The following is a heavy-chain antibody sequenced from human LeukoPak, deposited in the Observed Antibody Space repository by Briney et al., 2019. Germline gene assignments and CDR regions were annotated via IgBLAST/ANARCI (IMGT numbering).Heavy chain of an antibody. V-gene: IGHV3-7*03. J-gene: IGHJ4*02. Sequence: GGSLRLSCAASGFTFSSYGMHWVRQAPGKGLEWVANIKQDGSEKYLVDSVKGRFTISRDNAKGSLYLQMNSMRAEDTAVYYCVRAPYYSGIEHYFDHWGQGILVTVSS. D-gene: IGHD3-22*01. CDR1: GFTFSSYG. CDR3: VRAPYYSGIEHYFDH. CDR2: IKQDGSEK.